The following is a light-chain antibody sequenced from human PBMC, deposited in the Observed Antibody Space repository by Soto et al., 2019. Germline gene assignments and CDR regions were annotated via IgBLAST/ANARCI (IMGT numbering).Light chain of an antibody. CDR2: KAS. CDR3: QQYNSYPWT. V-gene: IGKV1-5*03. CDR1: QSISSW. J-gene: IGKJ1*01. Sequence: DIQMTQSPSTLSASVGDRVTITCRASQSISSWLAWYQQKPGKAPKLLIYKASSLESGVPSRFSGSGSGTEFTLTISSLQPDDFKTYYCQQYNSYPWTFGQGTKVEIK.